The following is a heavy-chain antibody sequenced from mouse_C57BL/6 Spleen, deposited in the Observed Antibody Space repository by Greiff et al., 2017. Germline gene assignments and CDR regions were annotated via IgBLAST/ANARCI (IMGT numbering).Heavy chain of an antibody. Sequence: VQLQQSGPELVKPGASVKIPCKASGYTFTDYNMDWVKQSHGKSLEWIGDINPSNGGTIYNQKFKGKATLTVDKSSSTAYMELRSLTSEDTAVYYCARRYYSNYFAYWGQGTLVTVSA. D-gene: IGHD2-5*01. V-gene: IGHV1-18*01. CDR3: ARRYYSNYFAY. CDR1: GYTFTDYN. J-gene: IGHJ3*01. CDR2: INPSNGGT.